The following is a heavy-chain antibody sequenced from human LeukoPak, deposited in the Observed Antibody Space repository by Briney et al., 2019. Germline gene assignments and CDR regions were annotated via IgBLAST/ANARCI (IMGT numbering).Heavy chain of an antibody. V-gene: IGHV4-39*01. Sequence: SETLSLTCTVSGGSISSSSYYWGWIRQPPGKGLEWIGSIYYSGSTYYNPSLKSRVTISVDTSKNQFSLKLTSVTAADTAVYYCARGNEDYYDSSGYLSWGQGTLVTVSS. CDR1: GGSISSSSYY. CDR3: ARGNEDYYDSSGYLS. CDR2: IYYSGST. D-gene: IGHD3-22*01. J-gene: IGHJ5*02.